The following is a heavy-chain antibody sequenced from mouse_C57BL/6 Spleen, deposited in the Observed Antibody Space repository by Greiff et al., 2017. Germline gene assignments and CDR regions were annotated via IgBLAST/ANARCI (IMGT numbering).Heavy chain of an antibody. CDR1: GYTFTSYW. D-gene: IGHD2-4*01. CDR2: IHPSDSDT. CDR3: AIYYDYDLGDYYAMDY. Sequence: QVQLQQPGAELVKPGASVKVSCKASGYTFTSYWMHWVKQRPGQGLEWIGRIHPSDSDTNYNQKFKGKATLTVDKSTTTAYMQLSYLTSEDSAFYYFAIYYDYDLGDYYAMDYWGQGTSVTVSS. V-gene: IGHV1-74*01. J-gene: IGHJ4*01.